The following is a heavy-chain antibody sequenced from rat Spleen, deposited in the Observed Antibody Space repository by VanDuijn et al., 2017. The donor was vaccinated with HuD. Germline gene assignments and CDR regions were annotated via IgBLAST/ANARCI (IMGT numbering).Heavy chain of an antibody. V-gene: IGHV2S63*01. D-gene: IGHD5-1*01. Sequence: EVQLIESGPGLVQPSQTLSLTCPVSGFSLTDYSVHWVPQPPGKGLEWMGVMWSGGTSAYNSALKSRLSISRDTSKSLVFLKMNSLQTEDTAIYHCTRAPGKGYVMDAWGQGTAVTVSS. CDR2: MWSGGTS. CDR1: GFSLTDYS. J-gene: IGHJ4*01. CDR3: TRAPGKGYVMDA.